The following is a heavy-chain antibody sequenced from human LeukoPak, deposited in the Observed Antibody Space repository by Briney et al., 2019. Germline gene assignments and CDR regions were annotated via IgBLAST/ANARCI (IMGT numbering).Heavy chain of an antibody. J-gene: IGHJ4*02. D-gene: IGHD3-22*01. CDR1: GFTFSSYA. CDR3: ARGLMGGYPHFDF. Sequence: GRSLRLSCAASGFTFSSYAMHWVRQAPGKGLEWVAVISYDGSNKYYADSVKGRFTISRDNSKNTLYLQMNSLRAEDTAFYYCARGLMGGYPHFDFWGQGILVTVSS. CDR2: ISYDGSNK. V-gene: IGHV3-30*04.